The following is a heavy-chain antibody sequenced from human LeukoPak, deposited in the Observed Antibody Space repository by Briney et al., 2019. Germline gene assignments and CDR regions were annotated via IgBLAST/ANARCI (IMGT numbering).Heavy chain of an antibody. J-gene: IGHJ6*02. V-gene: IGHV4-59*01. CDR3: ARVLYSSSWDLYSSYYGMDV. CDR1: GGSISGYY. CDR2: IYYSGST. D-gene: IGHD6-13*01. Sequence: AETLSLTCTVSGGSISGYYWSWIRQPPGKGLEWIGYIYYSGSTNYNPSLKSRVTISVDTSKNQFSLKLSSVTAADPAVYSCARVLYSSSWDLYSSYYGMDVSGPGTTATVSS.